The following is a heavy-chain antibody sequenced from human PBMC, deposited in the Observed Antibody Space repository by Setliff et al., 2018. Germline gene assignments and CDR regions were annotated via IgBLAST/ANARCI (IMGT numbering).Heavy chain of an antibody. V-gene: IGHV4-4*07. CDR2: IYTSGST. CDR3: ARKGISALSGAFDM. CDR1: GGSVSNYY. D-gene: IGHD1-26*01. Sequence: SETLSLTCTVSGGSVSNYYWSWIRQPAGKGLEWVGRIYTSGSTNYNPSLKSRVTMSVDTSKNQFSLKLSSVTAADTAVYYCARKGISALSGAFDMWGQGTMVTVS. J-gene: IGHJ3*02.